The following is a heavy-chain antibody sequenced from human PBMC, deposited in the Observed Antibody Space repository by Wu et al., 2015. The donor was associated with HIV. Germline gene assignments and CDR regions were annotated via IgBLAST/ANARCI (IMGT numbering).Heavy chain of an antibody. D-gene: IGHD6-13*01. V-gene: IGHV1-24*01. CDR2: FDPEDGET. CDR1: GYTLTELS. Sequence: QVQLVQSGAEVKKPGASVKVSCKVSGYTLTELSMHWVRQAPGKGLEWMGRFDPEDGETIYAQKFQGRVTMNRGHIYKTQSLHGTLSSLKDLKGHGRLYYCARAGAGWAKQPDYYGMDVWGQGNHGHR. J-gene: IGHJ6*02. CDR3: ARAGAGWAKQPDYYGMDV.